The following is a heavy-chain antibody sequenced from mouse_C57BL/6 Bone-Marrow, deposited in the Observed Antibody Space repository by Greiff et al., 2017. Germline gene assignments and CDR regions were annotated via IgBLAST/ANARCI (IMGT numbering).Heavy chain of an antibody. CDR2: IRSKSSNYAT. CDR3: VRDSKDYGSSYWYFDV. V-gene: IGHV10-3*01. J-gene: IGHJ1*03. Sequence: EVMLVESGGGLVQTKGSLKLSCAASGFTFNTYAMHWVRQAPGKGLEWVARIRSKSSNYATYYADSVKDRFTISRDDSQSMLYLQMNNLKTEDTAMYYCVRDSKDYGSSYWYFDVWGTGTTVTVSS. D-gene: IGHD1-1*01. CDR1: GFTFNTYA.